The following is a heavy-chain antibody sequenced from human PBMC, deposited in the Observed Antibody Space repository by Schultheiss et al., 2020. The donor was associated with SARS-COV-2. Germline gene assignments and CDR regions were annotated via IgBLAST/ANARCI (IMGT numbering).Heavy chain of an antibody. CDR2: IYHSGST. Sequence: SETLSLTCTVSGGSISSGDYYWSWIRQPPGKGLEWIGEIYHSGSTNYNPSLKSRVTISVDKSKNQFSLKLSSVTAADTAVYYCARGSALGGRRWFDPWGQGTLVTVSS. J-gene: IGHJ5*02. D-gene: IGHD2-15*01. CDR1: GGSISSGDYY. V-gene: IGHV4-61*08. CDR3: ARGSALGGRRWFDP.